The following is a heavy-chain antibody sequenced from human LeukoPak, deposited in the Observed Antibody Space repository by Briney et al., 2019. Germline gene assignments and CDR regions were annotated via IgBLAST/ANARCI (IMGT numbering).Heavy chain of an antibody. Sequence: GRSLRLSCAASGFTFSTYDMHWVRQAPGKGLEWVAVISYDGSNKYYADSVKGRFTISRDNPKNTLYLQVNSLRAEDTAVYYCAREPDNYYYGMDVWGQGTTVTVSS. D-gene: IGHD1-14*01. CDR3: AREPDNYYYGMDV. J-gene: IGHJ6*02. V-gene: IGHV3-30*03. CDR2: ISYDGSNK. CDR1: GFTFSTYD.